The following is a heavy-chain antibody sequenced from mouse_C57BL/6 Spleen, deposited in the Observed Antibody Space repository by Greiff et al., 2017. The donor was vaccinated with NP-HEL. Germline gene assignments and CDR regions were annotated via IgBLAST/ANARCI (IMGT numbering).Heavy chain of an antibody. J-gene: IGHJ1*03. CDR1: GFTFTDYY. V-gene: IGHV7-3*01. CDR3: ARYYYGSSYVWYFDV. D-gene: IGHD1-1*01. Sequence: EVKLVESGGGLVQPGGSLSLSCAASGFTFTDYYMSWVRQPPRKALEWLGFIRNKANGYTTEYSASVKGRFTISRDNSQSILYLQMNALRAEDSATYYCARYYYGSSYVWYFDVWGTGTTVTVSS. CDR2: IRNKANGYTT.